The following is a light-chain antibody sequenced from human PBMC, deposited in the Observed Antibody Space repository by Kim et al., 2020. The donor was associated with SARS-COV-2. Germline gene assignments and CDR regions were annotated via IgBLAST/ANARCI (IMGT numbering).Light chain of an antibody. CDR1: QSVSTD. CDR2: DAS. J-gene: IGKJ4*01. Sequence: WSPRERATLSCRASQSVSTDLAWYQQRSGQAPRVLIYDASNRATGIPARFSGSGSGTDFTLTISSLQPEDFAVYYCQQRSSWPLTFGGGTKVDIK. CDR3: QQRSSWPLT. V-gene: IGKV3-11*01.